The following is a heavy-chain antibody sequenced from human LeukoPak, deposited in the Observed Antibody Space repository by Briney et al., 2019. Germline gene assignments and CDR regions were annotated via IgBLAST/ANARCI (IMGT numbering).Heavy chain of an antibody. CDR3: ARDYYGSANWFDP. Sequence: GASVKVSCKASGYTFTSYGISWVRQAPGQRLEWMGSMNPNSGNTGYAQKFQGRVTMTRNTSISTAYMELSSLRSEDTAVYYCARDYYGSANWFDPWGQGTLVTVSS. D-gene: IGHD3-10*01. CDR1: GYTFTSYG. CDR2: MNPNSGNT. J-gene: IGHJ5*02. V-gene: IGHV1-8*02.